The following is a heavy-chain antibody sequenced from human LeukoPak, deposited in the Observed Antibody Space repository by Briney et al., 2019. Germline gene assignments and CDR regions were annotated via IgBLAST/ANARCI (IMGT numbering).Heavy chain of an antibody. CDR1: GFTFSSYA. V-gene: IGHV3-23*01. J-gene: IGHJ4*02. CDR3: AKFEEMATVNPFDY. Sequence: GGSLRLSCAASGFTFSSYAMSWVRQGPGKGLEWVSAISGSGGSTYYADPVKGRFTISRDNSKNTLYLQMNSLRAEDTAVYYCAKFEEMATVNPFDYWGQGTLVTVSS. CDR2: ISGSGGST. D-gene: IGHD5-24*01.